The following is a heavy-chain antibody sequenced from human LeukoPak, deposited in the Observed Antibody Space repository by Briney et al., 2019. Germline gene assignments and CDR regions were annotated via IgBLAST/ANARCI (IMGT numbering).Heavy chain of an antibody. J-gene: IGHJ6*02. CDR1: GGSISSYY. Sequence: SETLSLTCTVSGGSISSYYWSWIRQPPGKGLEWIGFIYYGGGANYNPSLKSRVTISVDTSKNQFSLKLSSVTAADTAVYYCARHLGYCSGGSCYSYYYYGMDVWGQGTTVTVSS. D-gene: IGHD2-15*01. CDR3: ARHLGYCSGGSCYSYYYYGMDV. CDR2: IYYGGGA. V-gene: IGHV4-59*08.